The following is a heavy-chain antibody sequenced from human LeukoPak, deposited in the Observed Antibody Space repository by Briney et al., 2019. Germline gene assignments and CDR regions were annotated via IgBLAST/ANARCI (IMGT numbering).Heavy chain of an antibody. Sequence: SETLSLTCTVSGGYMNSYHWSWIRQPPGKGLEWIAYIYYSGSTNSNPSLKSRVTISVDTSKNQFSLKLSSVTAADTAVYYCARAKFYCSSTREDCHYYGMDVWGKGTTVTVSS. CDR3: ARAKFYCSSTREDCHYYGMDV. V-gene: IGHV4-59*01. CDR2: IYYSGST. CDR1: GGYMNSYH. J-gene: IGHJ6*04. D-gene: IGHD2-2*01.